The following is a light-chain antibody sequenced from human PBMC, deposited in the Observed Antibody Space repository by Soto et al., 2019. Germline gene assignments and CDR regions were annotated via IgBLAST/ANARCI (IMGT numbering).Light chain of an antibody. CDR3: QQYNDYSQT. CDR2: DAS. J-gene: IGKJ1*01. Sequence: DIQMTQSPSTLSASVGDRVTITCRASQSISSWLTWYQHKPGKAPKVLIYDASRLESGVPSRFSGSGSGTEFTLTISSLQPADFATYYCQQYNDYSQTFGQGTKVEIK. CDR1: QSISSW. V-gene: IGKV1-5*01.